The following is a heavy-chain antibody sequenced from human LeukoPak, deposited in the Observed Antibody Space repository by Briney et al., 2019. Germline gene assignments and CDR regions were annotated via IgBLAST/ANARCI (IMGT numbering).Heavy chain of an antibody. D-gene: IGHD5-18*01. CDR3: TKASGYSSGAVDY. CDR1: GFTFDDYG. J-gene: IGHJ4*02. CDR2: ISWNSGSI. Sequence: GGSLRLSCAASGFTFDDYGMHWVRQAPGKGLVWVSGISWNSGSIGYAASVKGRFTISRDNAKSTLYLQMNSLRADDMALYYCTKASGYSSGAVDYWGQGTLVTVSS. V-gene: IGHV3-9*03.